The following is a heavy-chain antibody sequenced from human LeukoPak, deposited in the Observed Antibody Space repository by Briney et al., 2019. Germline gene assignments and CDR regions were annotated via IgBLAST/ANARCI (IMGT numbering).Heavy chain of an antibody. CDR1: GGSISSYY. CDR2: IYYSGST. D-gene: IGHD2-2*01. J-gene: IGHJ3*02. Sequence: SETLSLTCTVSGGSISSYYWSWIRQPPGKGLEWIGYIYYSGSTNYNPSLKSRVTISVDTSKNQFSLKLSSVTAADTAVYYCATSSTSFGAFDIWGQGTMVTVSS. V-gene: IGHV4-59*01. CDR3: ATSSTSFGAFDI.